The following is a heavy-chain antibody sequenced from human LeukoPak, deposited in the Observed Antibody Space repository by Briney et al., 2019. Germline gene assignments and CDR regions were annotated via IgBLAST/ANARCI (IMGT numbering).Heavy chain of an antibody. D-gene: IGHD3-22*01. CDR3: ARPLSDYYGSSWGAFDI. CDR1: GFTFSSYD. J-gene: IGHJ3*02. CDR2: IGTAGDT. V-gene: IGHV3-13*01. Sequence: GGSLRLSCAASGFTFSSYDMHWVRQVTGKGLEWVSGIGTAGDTYHLDSVKGRFTISRENAKNSLYLQMNSLRAGDTAVYYCARPLSDYYGSSWGAFDIWGQGTMVTVSS.